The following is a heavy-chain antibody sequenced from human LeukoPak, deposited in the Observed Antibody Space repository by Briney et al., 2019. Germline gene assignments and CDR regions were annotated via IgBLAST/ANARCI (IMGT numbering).Heavy chain of an antibody. V-gene: IGHV4-59*01. CDR3: ARDGSNDSSGYYQKIYFDL. CDR2: IYYSGST. CDR1: GGSISSYY. J-gene: IGHJ2*01. D-gene: IGHD3-22*01. Sequence: SETLSLTCTVSGGSISSYYWGWIRQPPGKGLEWLGYIYYSGSTNYNPSLKSRVTISVDTSKNQFSLKLSSVTAADTAVYYCARDGSNDSSGYYQKIYFDLWGRGTLVTVSS.